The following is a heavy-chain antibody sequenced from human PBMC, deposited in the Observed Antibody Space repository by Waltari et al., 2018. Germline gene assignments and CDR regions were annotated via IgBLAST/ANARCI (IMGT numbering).Heavy chain of an antibody. Sequence: QVQLVQSGSELKKPGASVKVSCKAYGYTLPSYAMNWVGQDPGQGHEWMGWVNTNTGNPTYAQGFTGRFVFSLDTSVSTAYLQISSLKAEDTAVYYCARAEGDIVVVPAAIWFDPWGQGTLVTVSS. CDR1: GYTLPSYA. D-gene: IGHD2-2*01. J-gene: IGHJ5*02. CDR3: ARAEGDIVVVPAAIWFDP. V-gene: IGHV7-4-1*02. CDR2: VNTNTGNP.